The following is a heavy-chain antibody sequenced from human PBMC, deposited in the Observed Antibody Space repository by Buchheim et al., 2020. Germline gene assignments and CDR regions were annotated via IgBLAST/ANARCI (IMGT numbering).Heavy chain of an antibody. Sequence: QVQLQQWGAGLLKPSETLSLTCAVYGGSFSGYYWSWIRQPPGQGLEWIGEINNSGSTNYNPSLKSRVTISVDTSKNKFSLKLSSVTAADTAVYYCAIRPIITIFGVGPSGMDVWGQGTT. V-gene: IGHV4-34*01. D-gene: IGHD3-3*01. CDR3: AIRPIITIFGVGPSGMDV. CDR2: INNSGST. CDR1: GGSFSGYY. J-gene: IGHJ6*02.